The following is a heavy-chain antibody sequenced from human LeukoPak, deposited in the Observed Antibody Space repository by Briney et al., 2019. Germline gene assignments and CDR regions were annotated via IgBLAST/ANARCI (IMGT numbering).Heavy chain of an antibody. D-gene: IGHD3-3*01. Sequence: SVKVSCKASGGTFSSYAISWVRQAPGQGLEWMGGIIPIFGTANYAQKFQGRVTITADESTSTAYMELSSLRSEDTAVYYCARETVFGVVQTNYYYYGMDVWGQGTTVTVSS. V-gene: IGHV1-69*13. CDR2: IIPIFGTA. CDR3: ARETVFGVVQTNYYYYGMDV. CDR1: GGTFSSYA. J-gene: IGHJ6*02.